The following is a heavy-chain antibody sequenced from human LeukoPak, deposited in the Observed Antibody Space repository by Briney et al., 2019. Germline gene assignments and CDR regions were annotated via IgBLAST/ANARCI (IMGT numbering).Heavy chain of an antibody. V-gene: IGHV1-69*04. J-gene: IGHJ4*02. Sequence: GASVKVSCKASGGTFSSYAISWVRQAPGQGLEWMGRIIPILGIANYAQKFQGRVTITADKSTSTAYMELSSLRSEDTAVYYCARNPGIAVAGGSGYWGQGTLVTVSS. D-gene: IGHD6-19*01. CDR3: ARNPGIAVAGGSGY. CDR2: IIPILGIA. CDR1: GGTFSSYA.